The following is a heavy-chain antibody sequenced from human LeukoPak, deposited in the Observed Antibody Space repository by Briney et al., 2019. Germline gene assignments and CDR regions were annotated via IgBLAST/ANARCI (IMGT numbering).Heavy chain of an antibody. J-gene: IGHJ3*02. V-gene: IGHV4-39*01. CDR1: GGSISSSSYY. CDR2: IYYSGST. D-gene: IGHD4-17*01. CDR3: ARHLIPATLRDAFDI. Sequence: KPSETLSLTCTVSGGSISSSSYYWGWIRQPPGKGLEWIGSIYYSGSTYYNPSLKSRVTISVDTSKNQFSLKLSSVTAADTAVYYCARHLIPATLRDAFDIWGQGTMVTVSS.